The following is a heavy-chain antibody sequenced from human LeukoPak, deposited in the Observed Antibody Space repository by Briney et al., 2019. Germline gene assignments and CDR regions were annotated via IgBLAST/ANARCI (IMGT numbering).Heavy chain of an antibody. CDR2: INHSGST. CDR3: AREEDCSSTSCPRAHNWFDP. CDR1: GGSFGGYY. J-gene: IGHJ5*02. V-gene: IGHV4-34*01. Sequence: SETLSLTCAVYGGSFGGYYWSWIRQPPGKGLEWIGEINHSGSTNYNPSLKSRVTISVDTSKNQFSLKLSSVTAADTAVYYCAREEDCSSTSCPRAHNWFDPWGQGTLVTVSS. D-gene: IGHD2-2*01.